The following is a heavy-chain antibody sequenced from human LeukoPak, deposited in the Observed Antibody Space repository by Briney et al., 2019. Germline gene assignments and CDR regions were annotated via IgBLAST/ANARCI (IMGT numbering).Heavy chain of an antibody. V-gene: IGHV3-30*02. CDR1: GFTFSSYG. Sequence: GGSLRLSCAASGFTFSSYGMHWVRQTPGKGLECVAFIRYDGSNKYYADSVKGRFTISRDNSKNTLYLQMNSLRAEDTAVYYCAKKGIYCSSTSCYIDPWGQGTLVTVSS. CDR3: AKKGIYCSSTSCYIDP. CDR2: IRYDGSNK. J-gene: IGHJ5*02. D-gene: IGHD2-2*02.